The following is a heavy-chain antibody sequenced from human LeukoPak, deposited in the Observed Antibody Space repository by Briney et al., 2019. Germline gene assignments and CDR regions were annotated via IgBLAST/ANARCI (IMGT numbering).Heavy chain of an antibody. Sequence: SETLSLTCAVYGGSFSGYYWRWVRQPPGKGLEWIGEINHSGSTNYNPSLKSGVTISVETSKNHFSLKLSSVTAADTAVYYCARHPGFAMVRGALNWFDPWGQGTLVTVSS. CDR1: GGSFSGYY. CDR2: INHSGST. D-gene: IGHD3-10*01. CDR3: ARHPGFAMVRGALNWFDP. V-gene: IGHV4-34*01. J-gene: IGHJ5*02.